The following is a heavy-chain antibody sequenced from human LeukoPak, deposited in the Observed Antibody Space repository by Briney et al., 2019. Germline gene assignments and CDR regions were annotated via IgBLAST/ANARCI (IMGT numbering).Heavy chain of an antibody. D-gene: IGHD3-22*01. J-gene: IGHJ4*02. CDR2: IYYSGST. CDR3: ARDSSGLYFDY. CDR1: GGSISSYY. Sequence: PSETLSLTCTVSGGSISSYYWSWIRQPPGKGLEWIGYIYYSGSTNYNPSLKSRVTISVDTSKNQFSLKLSSVTAADTAVYYCARDSSGLYFDYWGQGTLVTVSS. V-gene: IGHV4-59*01.